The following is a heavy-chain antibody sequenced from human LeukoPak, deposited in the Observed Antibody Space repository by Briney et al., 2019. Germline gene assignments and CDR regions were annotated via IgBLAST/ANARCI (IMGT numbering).Heavy chain of an antibody. CDR1: GGSFSGYY. CDR3: ARGSAAILRYFQR. J-gene: IGHJ1*01. CDR2: INHSGST. D-gene: IGHD2-2*02. Sequence: SETLSLTCAVYGGSFSGYYWSWIRQPPGKGLEWIGEINHSGSTNYNPSLKSRVTISVDTSKNQFSLKLSSVTAADTAVYYCARGSAAILRYFQRWGQGTLVTVSS. V-gene: IGHV4-34*01.